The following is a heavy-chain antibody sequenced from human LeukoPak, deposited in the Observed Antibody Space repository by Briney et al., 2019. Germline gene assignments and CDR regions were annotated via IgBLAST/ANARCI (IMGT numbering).Heavy chain of an antibody. Sequence: GGSLRLSCAASGFTFSNYWMSWVRQAPGKGLEWVANIRPDGTDKQYVDSVKGRFTISRDNAKNSLYLQMNSLRVEDTAVYFCATFSRSSSGYWGQGTLVTVSS. CDR2: IRPDGTDK. CDR1: GFTFSNYW. D-gene: IGHD6-13*01. V-gene: IGHV3-7*01. CDR3: ATFSRSSSGY. J-gene: IGHJ4*02.